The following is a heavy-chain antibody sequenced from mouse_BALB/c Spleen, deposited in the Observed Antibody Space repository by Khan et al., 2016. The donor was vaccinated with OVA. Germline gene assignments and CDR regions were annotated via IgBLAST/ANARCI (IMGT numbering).Heavy chain of an antibody. V-gene: IGHV3-2*02. CDR1: GYSITSEYT. CDR3: ARKDYYDYDPFPY. CDR2: ISYSGNT. J-gene: IGHJ3*01. D-gene: IGHD2-4*01. Sequence: VQLKQSGPGLVKPSQSLSLTCTVTGYSITSEYTWNWIRQFPGNKLEWMGFISYSGNTSYTPSLKSRISITRDTSKNPFFLQLNSVTSEDTATYYCARKDYYDYDPFPYWGQGTLVTVSA.